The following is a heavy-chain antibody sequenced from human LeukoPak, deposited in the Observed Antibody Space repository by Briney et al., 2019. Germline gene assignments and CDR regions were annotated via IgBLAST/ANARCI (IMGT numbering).Heavy chain of an antibody. J-gene: IGHJ4*02. CDR2: ISYDGSNK. V-gene: IGHV3-30*18. Sequence: GGSLRLSCAASGFTFSSYAMHWVRQAPGKGLEWVAVISYDGSNKYYADSVKGRFTISRDNSQNTVYLQMSSLRVEDTAVYYCAKDHFYDSSGYYGPGSAFDYWGQGTLVPVSS. CDR3: AKDHFYDSSGYYGPGSAFDY. D-gene: IGHD3-22*01. CDR1: GFTFSSYA.